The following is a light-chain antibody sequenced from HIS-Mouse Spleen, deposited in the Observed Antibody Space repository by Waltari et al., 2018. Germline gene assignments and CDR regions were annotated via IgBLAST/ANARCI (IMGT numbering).Light chain of an antibody. V-gene: IGLV2-23*01. CDR2: EGT. CDR3: FSYAGSSTV. J-gene: IGLJ3*02. CDR1: SSDVGSYNL. Sequence: QSALTQPASVSGSPGQSITISCTGTSSDVGSYNLVSWYQQHPGKAPKLMIYEGTTRPSGVSNRFSASKSGNTASLTISGLQAEDDADYYCFSYAGSSTVFGGGTKLTVL.